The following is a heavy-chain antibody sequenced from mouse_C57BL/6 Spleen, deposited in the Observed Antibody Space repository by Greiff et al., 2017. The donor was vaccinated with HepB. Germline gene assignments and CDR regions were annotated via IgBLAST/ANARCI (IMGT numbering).Heavy chain of an antibody. CDR2: IDPENGDT. J-gene: IGHJ4*01. V-gene: IGHV14-4*01. CDR3: TTGWSLYAMDY. D-gene: IGHD2-3*01. Sequence: VQLQQSGAELVRPGASVKLSCTASGFNIKDDYMHWVKQRPEQGLEWIGWIDPENGDTEYASKFQGKATITADTSSNTAYLQLSSLTSEDTAVYCCTTGWSLYAMDYWGQGTSVTVAS. CDR1: GFNIKDDY.